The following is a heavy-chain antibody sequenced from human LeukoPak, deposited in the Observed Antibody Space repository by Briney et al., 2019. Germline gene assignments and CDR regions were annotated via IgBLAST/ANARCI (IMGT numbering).Heavy chain of an antibody. Sequence: VASVTVSFKASGYTFTVYYMHWVRQAPGQGLEWMGWINPNSGGTNYAQKFQGRVTMTRDTSISTAYMELSRLRSDDTAVYYCARDGGYFWSGYYPNNWFDHWGQGTLVTVSS. D-gene: IGHD3-3*01. CDR3: ARDGGYFWSGYYPNNWFDH. J-gene: IGHJ5*02. CDR1: GYTFTVYY. CDR2: INPNSGGT. V-gene: IGHV1-2*02.